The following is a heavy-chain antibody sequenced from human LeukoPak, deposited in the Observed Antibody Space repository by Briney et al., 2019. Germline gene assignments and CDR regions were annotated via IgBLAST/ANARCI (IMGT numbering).Heavy chain of an antibody. V-gene: IGHV1-18*01. CDR1: GYTFNSYG. D-gene: IGHD6-19*01. J-gene: IGHJ4*02. Sequence: ASVKVSCKASGYTFNSYGITWVRQAPGQGLEWMGLISVYNGNKNYAKKFQGRVTMTTDTSTSTAYMEVRSLRSDDTDVYYCARVTSEQWLVGFNFDYWGQGTLVTVSS. CDR2: ISVYNGNK. CDR3: ARVTSEQWLVGFNFDY.